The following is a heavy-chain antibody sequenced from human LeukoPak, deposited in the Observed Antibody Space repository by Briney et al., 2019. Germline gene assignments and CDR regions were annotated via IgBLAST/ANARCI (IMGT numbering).Heavy chain of an antibody. CDR3: ARGLGSGSYWRARYFDY. Sequence: KPSETLSLTCAVYGGSFSGYYWSWIRQPPGKGLEWIGEINHSGSTNYNPSLKSRVTISVDTSKNQFSLKLSSVTAADTAVYYCARGLGSGSYWRARYFDYWGQGTLVTVSS. D-gene: IGHD3-10*01. CDR1: GGSFSGYY. CDR2: INHSGST. J-gene: IGHJ4*02. V-gene: IGHV4-34*01.